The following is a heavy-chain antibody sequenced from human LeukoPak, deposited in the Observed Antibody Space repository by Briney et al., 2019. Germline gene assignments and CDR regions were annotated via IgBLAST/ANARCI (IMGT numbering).Heavy chain of an antibody. CDR3: ARENDYGNNWFDP. V-gene: IGHV1-46*01. CDR1: GYSFSSYY. J-gene: IGHJ5*02. D-gene: IGHD4-17*01. Sequence: ASVKVSCKASGYSFSSYYMHWVRQAPGQGLEWMGIINPSGDSTIYAQKFQGRVTMTRDTYTRTVYMELSSLRSDDTAVYYCARENDYGNNWFDPWGQGTLVTVSS. CDR2: INPSGDST.